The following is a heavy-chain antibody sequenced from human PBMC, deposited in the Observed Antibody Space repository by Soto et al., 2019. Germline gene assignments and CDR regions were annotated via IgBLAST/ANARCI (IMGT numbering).Heavy chain of an antibody. J-gene: IGHJ4*02. V-gene: IGHV4-34*01. CDR3: ATAMVRGVNDASVDY. CDR1: GGSFSGYY. CDR2: INHSGST. D-gene: IGHD3-10*01. Sequence: SETLSLTCAVYGGSFSGYYWSWIRQPPGKGLEWIGEINHSGSTYYNPSLKSRVTISVDTSKNQFSLKLSSVTAADTAVYYCATAMVRGVNDASVDYWGQGTLVTVSS.